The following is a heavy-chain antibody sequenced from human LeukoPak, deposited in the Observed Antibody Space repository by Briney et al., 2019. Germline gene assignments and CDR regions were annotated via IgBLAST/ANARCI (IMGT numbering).Heavy chain of an antibody. Sequence: PSETLSLTCTVSGGSISSSSYYWGWIRQPPGNGLEWIGSIYYTGSTYYDPSLKSRVTISVDTSKNQFSLKLSSATAADTAVYYCATGPLVRGTYYYYYMDVWGKGTTVTVSS. J-gene: IGHJ6*03. V-gene: IGHV4-39*01. D-gene: IGHD1-1*01. CDR3: ATGPLVRGTYYYYYMDV. CDR2: IYYTGST. CDR1: GGSISSSSYY.